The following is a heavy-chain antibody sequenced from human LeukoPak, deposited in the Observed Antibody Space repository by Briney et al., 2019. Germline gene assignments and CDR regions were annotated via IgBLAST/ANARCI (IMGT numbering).Heavy chain of an antibody. CDR3: ASQEDDYGGLRNFDY. Sequence: KPSETLSLTCAVYGGSFSGYYWSWIRQPPGKGLEWIGEINHSGSTNYNPSLKSRVTISVDTSKNQLSLKLSSVTAADTAVYYCASQEDDYGGLRNFDYWGQGTLVTVSS. D-gene: IGHD4-17*01. V-gene: IGHV4-34*01. CDR2: INHSGST. CDR1: GGSFSGYY. J-gene: IGHJ4*02.